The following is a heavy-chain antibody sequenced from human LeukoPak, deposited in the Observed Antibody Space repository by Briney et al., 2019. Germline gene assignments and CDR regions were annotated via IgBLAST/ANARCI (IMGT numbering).Heavy chain of an antibody. V-gene: IGHV4-59*01. Sequence: PSETLSLTCKVFGVSISPYYWSLIRQPPGKGLEWIGYIYHSGSTNYNPSLKSRVTISVDTSKNQFSLKLSSVTAADTAVYYCARTIGYYDSNGYYPYFDQWGQGILVPVSS. J-gene: IGHJ4*02. D-gene: IGHD3-22*01. CDR2: IYHSGST. CDR1: GVSISPYY. CDR3: ARTIGYYDSNGYYPYFDQ.